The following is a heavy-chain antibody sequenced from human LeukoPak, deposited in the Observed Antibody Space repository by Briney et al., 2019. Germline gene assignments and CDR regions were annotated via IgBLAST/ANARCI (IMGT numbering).Heavy chain of an antibody. CDR2: IFYSGST. V-gene: IGHV4-39*01. J-gene: IGHJ5*02. CDR3: VRGQLALFGWFDP. Sequence: SETLSLTCTVSGDSFSSSNYYWGWIRQPPGKDLEWIGSIFYSGSTYYTPSLKSRLTISVDTSKNQFSLKLSSVTAADTAVYHCVRGQLALFGWFDPWGQGTLVTVSS. CDR1: GDSFSSSNYY. D-gene: IGHD6-13*01.